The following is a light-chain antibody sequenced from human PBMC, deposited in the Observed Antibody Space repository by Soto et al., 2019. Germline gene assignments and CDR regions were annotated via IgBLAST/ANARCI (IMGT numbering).Light chain of an antibody. V-gene: IGKV3-15*01. CDR3: QQYNNLWT. Sequence: EIVMTQAPAPRSVSPGERATLSCRASQSVSSNLAWYQQKPGQAPRLLIYGASTRATGIPARFSGSGSGTEFTLTISSLPSEDFAVYYCQQYNNLWTFGQGTKVDIK. J-gene: IGKJ1*01. CDR1: QSVSSN. CDR2: GAS.